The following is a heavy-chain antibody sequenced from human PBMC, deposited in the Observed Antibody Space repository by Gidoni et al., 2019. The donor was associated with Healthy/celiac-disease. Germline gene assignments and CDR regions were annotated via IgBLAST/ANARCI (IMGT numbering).Heavy chain of an antibody. Sequence: QVQLQESGPGLVKPSQTLSLTCTVSGGSISSGGYYWSWIRQHPGKGLEWIGYIYYSGSTYYNPSLKSRVTISVDTCKNQFSLKLSSVTAADTAVYYCAREGYYNFWSGFYGMDVWGQGTTVTVSS. CDR2: IYYSGST. CDR3: AREGYYNFWSGFYGMDV. CDR1: GGSISSGGYY. D-gene: IGHD3-3*01. J-gene: IGHJ6*02. V-gene: IGHV4-31*03.